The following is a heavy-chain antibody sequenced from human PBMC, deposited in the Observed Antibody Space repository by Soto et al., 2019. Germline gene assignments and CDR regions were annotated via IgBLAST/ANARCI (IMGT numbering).Heavy chain of an antibody. V-gene: IGHV3-30-3*01. Sequence: QVQLVESGGGVVQPGRSLRLSCAASGFTFSSYAMHWVRQAPGKGLEWVAVISYDGSNKYYADSVKGRFTISRDNSKNTLYLQMKSLRAEETAVYYCARGRITEFDYWGQGTLVTVSS. CDR2: ISYDGSNK. CDR1: GFTFSSYA. CDR3: ARGRITEFDY. D-gene: IGHD3-10*01. J-gene: IGHJ4*02.